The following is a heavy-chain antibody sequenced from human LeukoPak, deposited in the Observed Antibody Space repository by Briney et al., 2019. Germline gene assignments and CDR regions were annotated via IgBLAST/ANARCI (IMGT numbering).Heavy chain of an antibody. Sequence: GGSLRLSCAASGFTFSSYGMHWVRQAPGKGLEWVAVILCDGSNKYYADSVKGRFTISRDNSKNTLYLQMNSLRAEDTAVYYCAKAGTYYYDSSGYLDVWGKGTTVTVSS. J-gene: IGHJ6*04. CDR1: GFTFSSYG. V-gene: IGHV3-30*18. CDR2: ILCDGSNK. CDR3: AKAGTYYYDSSGYLDV. D-gene: IGHD3-22*01.